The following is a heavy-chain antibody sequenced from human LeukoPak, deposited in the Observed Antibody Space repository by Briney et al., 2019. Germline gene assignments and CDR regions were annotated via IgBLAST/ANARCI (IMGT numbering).Heavy chain of an antibody. D-gene: IGHD3-16*01. CDR2: MNPNSGNT. CDR3: AGDINTVWGAPFDY. J-gene: IGHJ4*02. V-gene: IGHV1-8*01. CDR1: GYTFTSYD. Sequence: ASVKVSCKASGYTFTSYDINWVRQATGQGLEWVGWMNPNSGNTGYAQKFQGRVALTRDTSISTAYMELSSLRSEDTAVYYCAGDINTVWGAPFDYWGQGTLVTVSS.